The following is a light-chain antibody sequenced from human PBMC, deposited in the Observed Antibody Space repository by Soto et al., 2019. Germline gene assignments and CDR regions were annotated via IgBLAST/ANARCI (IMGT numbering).Light chain of an antibody. CDR1: QSISSW. Sequence: DIQMTQSPSILSASVGDRVTITCRASQSISSWLAWYQQKPGKAPKLLISIASSLESGVPSRFSGSGSGTDFTLTISSLQPDDFSTYYCQQYNNYPYTFVQGTKLEIK. J-gene: IGKJ2*01. V-gene: IGKV1-5*03. CDR3: QQYNNYPYT. CDR2: IAS.